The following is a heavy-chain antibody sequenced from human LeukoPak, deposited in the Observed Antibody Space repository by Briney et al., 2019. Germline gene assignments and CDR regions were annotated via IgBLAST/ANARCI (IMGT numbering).Heavy chain of an antibody. CDR1: GFTFDDYA. Sequence: PGGSLRLSCAASGFTFDDYAMHWVGQAPGKGLEWVSGICWNSGSIGYADSVKGRFTISRDNAKNSLYLQMNSLRAEDTALYYCAKDSRFLEWLLPNFDYWGQGTLVTVSS. CDR3: AKDSRFLEWLLPNFDY. CDR2: ICWNSGSI. D-gene: IGHD3-3*01. J-gene: IGHJ4*02. V-gene: IGHV3-9*01.